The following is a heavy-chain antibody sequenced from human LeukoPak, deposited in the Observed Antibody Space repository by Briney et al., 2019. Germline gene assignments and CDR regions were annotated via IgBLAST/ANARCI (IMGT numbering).Heavy chain of an antibody. D-gene: IGHD4-17*01. J-gene: IGHJ4*02. V-gene: IGHV3-11*01. CDR3: ARDHYGDYSFDY. Sequence: GGSLRLSCAASGFTFSDYYMSWIRQAPGKGLEWVSYISSSGSTIYYADSVKGRFTISRDNSKNTLYLQMNSLRAEDTAVYYCARDHYGDYSFDYWGQGTLVTVSS. CDR2: ISSSGSTI. CDR1: GFTFSDYY.